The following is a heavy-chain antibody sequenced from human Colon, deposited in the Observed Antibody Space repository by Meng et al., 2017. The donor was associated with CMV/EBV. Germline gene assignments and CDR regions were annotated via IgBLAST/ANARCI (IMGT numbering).Heavy chain of an antibody. CDR1: GAPITSSY. D-gene: IGHD3-22*01. CDR3: ASLKDYDGRGYYYFES. J-gene: IGHJ4*02. Sequence: QWQRAESGPGLVKPSEPLSLTGTVSGAPITSSYWSWIRQPAGKGLEWIGRVYISGNTNYNPSLKSRVTMSIDTSKNQLSLNIRSVTAADTAVYYCASLKDYDGRGYYYFESWGQGTLVTVSS. CDR2: VYISGNT. V-gene: IGHV4-4*07.